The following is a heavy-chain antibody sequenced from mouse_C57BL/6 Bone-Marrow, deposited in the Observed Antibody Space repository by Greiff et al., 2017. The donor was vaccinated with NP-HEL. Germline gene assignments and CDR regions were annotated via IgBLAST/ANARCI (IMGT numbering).Heavy chain of an antibody. CDR1: GYTFTSYW. CDR3: ARSGFYYYGSSLYAMDY. V-gene: IGHV1-69*01. Sequence: VQLQQPGAELVMPGASVKLSCKASGYTFTSYWMHWVKQRPGQGLEWIGEIDPSDSYTNYNQKFKGKSTLTVDKSSSTAYMQLSSLTSEDSAVYYGARSGFYYYGSSLYAMDYWGQGTSVTVSS. J-gene: IGHJ4*01. CDR2: IDPSDSYT. D-gene: IGHD1-1*01.